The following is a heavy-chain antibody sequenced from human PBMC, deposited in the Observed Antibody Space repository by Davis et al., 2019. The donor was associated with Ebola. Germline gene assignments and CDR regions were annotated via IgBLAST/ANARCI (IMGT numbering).Heavy chain of an antibody. CDR3: ARGSSHNYGVFAY. J-gene: IGHJ4*02. D-gene: IGHD5-18*01. CDR2: INHSGST. CDR1: AGSFSDYY. Sequence: SETLSLTCAVYAGSFSDYYWNWIRQPPGKGLEWIGEINHSGSTNYNPSLKSRVTISVDTSKNHFSLKLSSMTAADTAVYYCARGSSHNYGVFAYWGQGTLVTVSS. V-gene: IGHV4-34*01.